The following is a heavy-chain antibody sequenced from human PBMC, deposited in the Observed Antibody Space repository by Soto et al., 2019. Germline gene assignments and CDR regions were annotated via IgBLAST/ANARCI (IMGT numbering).Heavy chain of an antibody. J-gene: IGHJ5*02. CDR1: GFTFSSYS. V-gene: IGHV3-21*01. CDR3: ARDRLPVYYDILTGPNWFDP. CDR2: ISSSSSYI. Sequence: GGSLRLSCAASGFTFSSYSMSWVRQAPGKGLEWVSSISSSSSYIYYADSVKGRFTISRDNAKNSLYLQMNSLRAEDTAVYYCARDRLPVYYDILTGPNWFDPWGQGTLVTVSS. D-gene: IGHD3-9*01.